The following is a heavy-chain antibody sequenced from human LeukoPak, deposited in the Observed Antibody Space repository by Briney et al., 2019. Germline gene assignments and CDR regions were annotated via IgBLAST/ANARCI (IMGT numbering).Heavy chain of an antibody. CDR2: ISQSGAT. CDR1: GGSISSYY. CDR3: ARGSRGARMNV. V-gene: IGHV4-34*01. Sequence: PSETLSLTCTVSGGSISSYYWSWIRQPPGKGLEWIGEISQSGATYYNPSLKSRLTISVDTSKNQLSLKLSSVTAADTAVFYCARGSRGARMNVWGQGTTVTVSS. D-gene: IGHD5-12*01. J-gene: IGHJ6*02.